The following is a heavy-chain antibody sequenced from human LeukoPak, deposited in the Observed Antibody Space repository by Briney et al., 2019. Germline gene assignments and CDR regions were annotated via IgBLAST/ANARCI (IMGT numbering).Heavy chain of an antibody. CDR3: ATSSGWQFDY. V-gene: IGHV3-23*01. CDR1: GFTFSGYA. D-gene: IGHD6-19*01. Sequence: GGSLRLSCAASGFTFSGYAMSWVRQAPGKGLEWVSTISGSGGSTYYADSVKGRFTISRDNAKNSLYLQMNSLRAEDTAVYYCATSSGWQFDYWGQGTLVTVSS. J-gene: IGHJ4*02. CDR2: ISGSGGST.